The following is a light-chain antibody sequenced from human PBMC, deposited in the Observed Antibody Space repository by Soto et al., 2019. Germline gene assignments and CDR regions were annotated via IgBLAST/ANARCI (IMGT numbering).Light chain of an antibody. Sequence: DIQMTHSPSTLSASVLYMVTITCRASQSISSWLALYQQKPGKAPKLLIYKASSLESGVPSRFSGSGSGTEFTLTISSLQPDDFATYYCQKYNSYSQTFGQGTKVDIK. CDR3: QKYNSYSQT. V-gene: IGKV1-5*03. CDR1: QSISSW. CDR2: KAS. J-gene: IGKJ1*01.